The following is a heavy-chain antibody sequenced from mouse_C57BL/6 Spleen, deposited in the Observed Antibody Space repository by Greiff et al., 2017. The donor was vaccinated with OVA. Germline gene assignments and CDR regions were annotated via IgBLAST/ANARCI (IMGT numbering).Heavy chain of an antibody. CDR3: ASLIYYYGSSYDY. CDR2: INSDGGST. Sequence: EVKLQESGGGLVQPGESLKLSCESNEYEFPSHDMSWVRKTPEKRLELVAAINSDGGSTYYPDTMERRFIISRDNTKKTLYLQMSSLRSEDTALYYCASLIYYYGSSYDYWGQGTTLTVSS. J-gene: IGHJ2*01. V-gene: IGHV5-2*01. D-gene: IGHD1-1*01. CDR1: EYEFPSHD.